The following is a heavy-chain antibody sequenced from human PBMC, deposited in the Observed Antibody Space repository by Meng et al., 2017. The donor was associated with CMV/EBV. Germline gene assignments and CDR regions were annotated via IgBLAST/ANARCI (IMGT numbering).Heavy chain of an antibody. CDR2: ISWNSGSI. V-gene: IGHV3-9*01. J-gene: IGHJ6*02. Sequence: SLKISCAASGFTFDDYAMHWVRQAPGKGLEWASGISWNSGSIGYAYSVKGRFTISRDNAKNSLYLQMNSLRAEDTALYYCAKGHVLRFLPTLLNGMDVWGQGTTVTVS. D-gene: IGHD3-3*01. CDR1: GFTFDDYA. CDR3: AKGHVLRFLPTLLNGMDV.